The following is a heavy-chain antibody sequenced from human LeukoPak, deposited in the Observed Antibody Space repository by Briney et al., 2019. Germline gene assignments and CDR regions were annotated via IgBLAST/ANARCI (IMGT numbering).Heavy chain of an antibody. CDR1: GFTFSSHW. V-gene: IGHV3-7*01. CDR3: ARDSEYSSSFAFDI. D-gene: IGHD6-13*01. Sequence: GGSLRLSCAASGFTFSSHWMTWVRQAPGKGMEGVANINQDGSERYYVDYVKGRFTISRDNAKNSLYLQMNSLRAEDTAVYYCARDSEYSSSFAFDIWGQGTMVTVSS. CDR2: INQDGSER. J-gene: IGHJ3*02.